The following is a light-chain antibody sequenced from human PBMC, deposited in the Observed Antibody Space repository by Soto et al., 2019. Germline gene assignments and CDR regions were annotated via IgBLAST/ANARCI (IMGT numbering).Light chain of an antibody. CDR2: GAS. CDR1: QSISSY. Sequence: DIQMTQTPSSLSASVGDRVTITFRASQSISSYLNWYQYKPGKAPKVLIYGASSLQSGVPSRFSGSGSGTDFTLTISSLQPEDFATYYCQQSYSTFTSGHRTLPEI. CDR3: QQSYSTFT. J-gene: IGKJ5*01. V-gene: IGKV1-39*01.